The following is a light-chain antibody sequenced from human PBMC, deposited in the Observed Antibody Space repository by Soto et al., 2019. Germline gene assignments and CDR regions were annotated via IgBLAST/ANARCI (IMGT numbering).Light chain of an antibody. J-gene: IGLJ1*01. CDR1: SSNIGAGHD. CDR2: GNS. CDR3: QSYDSSLSGLV. Sequence: QSVLTQPPSVSGAPGQRVTISCTGRSSNIGAGHDVHWYQQLPGTAPKLLIYGNSNRPSGVPDRFSGSKSGTSASLAITGLQAEDEADYYYQSYDSSLSGLVFGTGTKLTVL. V-gene: IGLV1-40*01.